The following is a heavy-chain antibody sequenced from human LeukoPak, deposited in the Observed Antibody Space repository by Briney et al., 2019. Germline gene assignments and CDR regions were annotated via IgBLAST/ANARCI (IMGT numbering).Heavy chain of an antibody. Sequence: GGSLRLSCTGSGLTFGDYAMSWFRQAPGKGLEWVGFIRNKAYGGTTEYAASVKGRFNISRDDSTSIGYLQMNSLKTEDTAVYYVTGPGDFLGSSNSYYVTDAGGQGPPVTAS. CDR2: IRNKAYGGTT. J-gene: IGHJ6*02. CDR1: GLTFGDYA. V-gene: IGHV3-49*03. CDR3: TGPGDFLGSSNSYYVTDA. D-gene: IGHD3-10*01.